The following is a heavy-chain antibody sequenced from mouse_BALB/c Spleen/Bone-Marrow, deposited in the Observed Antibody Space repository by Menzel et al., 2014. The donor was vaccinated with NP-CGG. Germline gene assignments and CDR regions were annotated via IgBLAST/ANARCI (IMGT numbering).Heavy chain of an antibody. J-gene: IGHJ2*01. CDR3: GRMGCVLCASLVS. V-gene: IGHV14-3*02. Sequence: VQLQQSGAELVKPGASVKLSCTASGFNIKDTYMHWVKQRPEQGLEWIGRIDPANGNTKYDPKFQGKATITADTSSNTAQWQRQSGICECAAFCFCGRMGCVLCASLVSWGE. CDR1: GFNIKDTY. D-gene: IGHD2-3*01. CDR2: IDPANGNT.